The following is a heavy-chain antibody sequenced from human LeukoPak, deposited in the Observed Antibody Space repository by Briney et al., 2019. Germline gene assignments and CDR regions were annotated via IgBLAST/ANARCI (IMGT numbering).Heavy chain of an antibody. J-gene: IGHJ5*02. Sequence: ASVKVSCKASGYTFTSYAMHWVRQAPGQRLEWMGWINAGNGNTKYSQKFQGRVTMTRDTSTSTVYMELSSLRSEDTAVYYCARDNHCSSTSCKESNWFDPWGQGTLVTVSS. CDR2: INAGNGNT. D-gene: IGHD2-2*01. CDR1: GYTFTSYA. V-gene: IGHV1-3*01. CDR3: ARDNHCSSTSCKESNWFDP.